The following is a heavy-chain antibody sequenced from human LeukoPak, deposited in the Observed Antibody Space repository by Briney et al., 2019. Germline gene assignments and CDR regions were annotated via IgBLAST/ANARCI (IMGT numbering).Heavy chain of an antibody. V-gene: IGHV3-21*01. D-gene: IGHD1-26*01. Sequence: GGSLRLSCAASGFTFSSYSMNWVRQAPGKGLEWVSSISSSSSYIYYADSVKGRFTISRDNAKNSLYLQMNSLRAEDTAVYYCARDQNSESYSQGAFDIWGQGTMVTVSS. CDR1: GFTFSSYS. J-gene: IGHJ3*02. CDR2: ISSSSSYI. CDR3: ARDQNSESYSQGAFDI.